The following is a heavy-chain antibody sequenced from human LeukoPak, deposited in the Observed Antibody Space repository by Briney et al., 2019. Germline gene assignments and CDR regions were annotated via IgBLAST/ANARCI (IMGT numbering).Heavy chain of an antibody. Sequence: SETLSLTCTVSGGSMRSYYWSWIRQPPGKGLEWIGYIYHSGSTNYNPSLKRRVTISIDTSKNQFSLKLSSVTAADTAIYYCAKMGNPAAVTTDYWGQGTLVTVSS. V-gene: IGHV4-59*08. CDR1: GGSMRSYY. J-gene: IGHJ4*02. CDR2: IYHSGST. CDR3: AKMGNPAAVTTDY. D-gene: IGHD4-17*01.